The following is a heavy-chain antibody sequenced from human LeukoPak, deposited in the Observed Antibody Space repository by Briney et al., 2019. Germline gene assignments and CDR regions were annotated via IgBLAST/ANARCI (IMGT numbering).Heavy chain of an antibody. Sequence: GGSLRLSCAASGFTFSSYAMSWVRQAPGKGLEWVSGISGSAASTYYADSVKGRFTISRDNSKNTLYLQMNSLRAEDTAVYYCAKMPVSYGSGWSNFDYWGQGTLVTVSS. D-gene: IGHD6-19*01. CDR2: ISGSAAST. CDR3: AKMPVSYGSGWSNFDY. V-gene: IGHV3-23*01. J-gene: IGHJ4*02. CDR1: GFTFSSYA.